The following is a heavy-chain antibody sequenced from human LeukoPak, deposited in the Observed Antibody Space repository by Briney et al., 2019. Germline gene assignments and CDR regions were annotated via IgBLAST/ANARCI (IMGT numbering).Heavy chain of an antibody. CDR2: INPDGSSA. D-gene: IGHD3-10*01. J-gene: IGHJ6*04. CDR3: CASGRPLDNYALDV. Sequence: GASLRLSCAASGFTLSNYWMHWVRQAPGKGLVWVSRINPDGSSAYYADSVKGRFTISRDNPQNTLYLQMNSLRVEDTAVYYCCASGRPLDNYALDVWGTGTTVTVSS. V-gene: IGHV3-74*01. CDR1: GFTLSNYW.